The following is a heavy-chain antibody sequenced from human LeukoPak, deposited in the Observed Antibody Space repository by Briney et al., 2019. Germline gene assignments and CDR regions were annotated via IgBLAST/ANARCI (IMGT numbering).Heavy chain of an antibody. CDR1: ECTFSSYN. Sequence: KTGGSLRLSCAASECTFSSYNMNWVRQAPGKGLEWVSSISSSSAYIYYADSVKGRFTISRDNAKTSMYLQMNSLRAEATAVYSCAREMFWSGYSSNLHFDYWGQGALVTVSP. J-gene: IGHJ4*02. CDR2: ISSSSAYI. CDR3: AREMFWSGYSSNLHFDY. V-gene: IGHV3-21*01. D-gene: IGHD3-3*01.